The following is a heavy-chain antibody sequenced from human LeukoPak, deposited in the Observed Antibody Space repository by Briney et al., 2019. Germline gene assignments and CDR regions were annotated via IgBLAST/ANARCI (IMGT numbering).Heavy chain of an antibody. J-gene: IGHJ5*02. V-gene: IGHV4-61*02. CDR3: ANGTNWFDP. D-gene: IGHD1-14*01. Sequence: SQTLSLTCTVSGASINSDNYYWSWIRQPAGKGLEWVGRIYTTGSTNYNPSLNSRVSISVDTSKNQFSLKLSSVTAADTAVYYCANGTNWFDPWGQGTLVTVSS. CDR2: IYTTGST. CDR1: GASINSDNYY.